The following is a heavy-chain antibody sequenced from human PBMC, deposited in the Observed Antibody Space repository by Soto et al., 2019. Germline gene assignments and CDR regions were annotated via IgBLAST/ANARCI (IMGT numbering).Heavy chain of an antibody. V-gene: IGHV4-30-4*01. J-gene: IGHJ4*02. CDR1: GGSISSGDYY. Sequence: PSETLSLTCTVSGGSISSGDYYWSWIRQPPGKGLEWIGYIYYSGSTYYNPSLKSRVTISVDTSKNQFSLKLSSVTAADTAVYYCASSSSSWYMPDYWGQGTLVTVSS. CDR2: IYYSGST. D-gene: IGHD6-13*01. CDR3: ASSSSSWYMPDY.